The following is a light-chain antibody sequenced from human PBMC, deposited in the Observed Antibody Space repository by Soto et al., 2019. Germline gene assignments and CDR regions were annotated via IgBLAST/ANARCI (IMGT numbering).Light chain of an antibody. CDR1: QSISRN. Sequence: EIVMTQSPAGLSASPGERATLSCRASQSISRNLAWYQQKPGQAPRLLIYGASTRATGVPARFSGSGSGTEFTLTINSLQSEDFVVYYCQQYNNWPQTFGQGTKVDIK. CDR2: GAS. CDR3: QQYNNWPQT. V-gene: IGKV3-15*01. J-gene: IGKJ1*01.